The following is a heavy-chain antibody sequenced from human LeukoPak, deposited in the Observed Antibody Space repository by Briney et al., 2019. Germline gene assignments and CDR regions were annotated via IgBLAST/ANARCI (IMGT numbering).Heavy chain of an antibody. D-gene: IGHD3-9*01. CDR2: IRHDGSNK. J-gene: IGHJ6*02. Sequence: PGGSLRLSCAASGSTFSSYGMNWVRQAPGKGLEWVAFIRHDGSNKYHADSVKGRFTISRDNSKNTLYLQMNSLKTEDTAVYYCARDDILTGYIYYYGMDVWGQGTTVTVSS. CDR3: ARDDILTGYIYYYGMDV. V-gene: IGHV3-30*02. CDR1: GSTFSSYG.